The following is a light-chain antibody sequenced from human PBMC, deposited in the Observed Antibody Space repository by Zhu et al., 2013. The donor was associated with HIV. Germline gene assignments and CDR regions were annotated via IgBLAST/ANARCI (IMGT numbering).Light chain of an antibody. J-gene: IGKJ4*01. Sequence: DIQMTQSPSSLSASIGDRVTITCRASQRISSYLNWYQQKPGKAPKLLIYAASTLQSGVPSRFSGSGSGTDFTLTISSLQPEDFATYYCQQYHSYPLTFGGGTKVEIK. CDR2: AAS. V-gene: IGKV1-39*01. CDR1: QRISSY. CDR3: QQYHSYPLT.